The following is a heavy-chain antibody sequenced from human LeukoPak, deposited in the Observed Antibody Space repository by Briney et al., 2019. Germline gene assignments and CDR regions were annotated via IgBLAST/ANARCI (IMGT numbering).Heavy chain of an antibody. CDR1: GFTFSSYA. D-gene: IGHD6-19*01. CDR2: ISSSSSYI. Sequence: GGSLRLSCAASGFTFSSYAMSWVRQAPGKGLEWVSSISSSSSYIYYADSVKGRFTISRDNAKNSLYLQMNSLRAEDTAMYYCAKALAVASYYFDYWGQGTLVTVSS. J-gene: IGHJ4*02. V-gene: IGHV3-21*01. CDR3: AKALAVASYYFDY.